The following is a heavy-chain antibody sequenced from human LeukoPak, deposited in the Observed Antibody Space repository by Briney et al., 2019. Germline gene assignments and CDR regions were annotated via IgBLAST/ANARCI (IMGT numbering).Heavy chain of an antibody. CDR3: ARDSRSSYSFDY. J-gene: IGHJ4*02. D-gene: IGHD6-6*01. CDR2: INPNSGGT. CDR1: GYSFTDYY. Sequence: ASVKVSCKTSGYSFTDYYLHWVRQAPGQGLEWLGWINPNSGGTNYAQKFQGKVTMTRDTSINTAYMELTSLRSDDTAVYYCARDSRSSYSFDYWGQGTLVTVSS. V-gene: IGHV1-2*02.